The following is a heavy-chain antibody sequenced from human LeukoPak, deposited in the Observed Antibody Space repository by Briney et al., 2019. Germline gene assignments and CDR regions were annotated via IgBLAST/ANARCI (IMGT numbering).Heavy chain of an antibody. V-gene: IGHV3-21*01. D-gene: IGHD3-10*02. CDR3: ARMLFVYYGMDV. Sequence: GGSLRLSCAASGFTFSSYSMTWVRQAPGKGLEWVSSISSSSSYIYYADSVKGRFTISRDNAKNSLYLQMNSLRAEDTAVYYCARMLFVYYGMDVWGQGTTVTVSS. CDR1: GFTFSSYS. CDR2: ISSSSSYI. J-gene: IGHJ6*02.